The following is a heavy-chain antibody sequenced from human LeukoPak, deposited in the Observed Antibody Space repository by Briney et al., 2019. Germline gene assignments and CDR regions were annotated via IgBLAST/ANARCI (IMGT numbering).Heavy chain of an antibody. CDR3: ATYSSGWYSAFDI. CDR2: ISGSGGST. J-gene: IGHJ3*02. CDR1: GFTFSSYA. D-gene: IGHD6-19*01. V-gene: IGHV3-23*01. Sequence: SGGSLRLSCAASGFTFSSYAMSWVRQAPGKGLEWVSAISGSGGSTYCADSVKGRFTISRDNSKNTLYLQMNSLRAEDTAVYYCATYSSGWYSAFDIWGQGTMVTVSS.